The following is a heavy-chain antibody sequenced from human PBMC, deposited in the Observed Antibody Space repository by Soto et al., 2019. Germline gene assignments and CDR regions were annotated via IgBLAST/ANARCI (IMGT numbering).Heavy chain of an antibody. Sequence: ETLSLTCTVPGGPISSYYWSWIRQPPRKGLEWIGYIYYSGSTNYNPSLKSRVTISVDTSKNQFSLKLSSVTAADTAVYYCARDIGESWFGELLYNWFDPWGQGTLVTVPS. J-gene: IGHJ5*02. CDR3: ARDIGESWFGELLYNWFDP. D-gene: IGHD3-10*01. CDR2: IYYSGST. CDR1: GGPISSYY. V-gene: IGHV4-59*01.